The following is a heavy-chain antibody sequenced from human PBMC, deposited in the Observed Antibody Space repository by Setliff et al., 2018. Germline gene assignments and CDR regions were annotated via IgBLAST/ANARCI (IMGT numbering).Heavy chain of an antibody. D-gene: IGHD3-10*01. V-gene: IGHV4-34*01. CDR2: INHGGST. CDR3: ARVPHIWFGDLVTFDDAFDV. CDR1: GGSFSGYY. Sequence: SETLSLTCAVYGGSFSGYYWSWIRQPPGKGLEWIGEINHGGSTNYNPSLKSRVTISVDMSKKQVSLTLSSVTVADTAMYYCARVPHIWFGDLVTFDDAFDVWGQGTMVTVSS. J-gene: IGHJ3*01.